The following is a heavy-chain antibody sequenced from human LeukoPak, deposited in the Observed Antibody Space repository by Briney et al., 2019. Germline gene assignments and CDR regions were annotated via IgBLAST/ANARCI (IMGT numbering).Heavy chain of an antibody. D-gene: IGHD3-3*01. V-gene: IGHV3-23*01. Sequence: GGSLRLSCAASGFTFSSYAMSWVRQAPGKGLEWVSAISGSGGSTYYADSVKGRFTISRDNSENTLYLQMNSLRAEDTAVYYCAKVGGVLRFLEWLEPDYGMDVWGQGTTVTVSS. J-gene: IGHJ6*02. CDR2: ISGSGGST. CDR1: GFTFSSYA. CDR3: AKVGGVLRFLEWLEPDYGMDV.